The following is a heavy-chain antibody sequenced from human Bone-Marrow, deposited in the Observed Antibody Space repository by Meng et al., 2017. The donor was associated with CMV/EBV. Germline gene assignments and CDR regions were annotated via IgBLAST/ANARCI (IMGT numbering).Heavy chain of an antibody. CDR3: ARVLRGYYDFWSGYYTAYGMDV. V-gene: IGHV3-21*01. CDR2: ISSSSSYI. D-gene: IGHD3-3*01. CDR1: GSSFSSFM. Sequence: SWAAAGSSFSSFMMHWVRQAPGKGLVWVSSISSSSSYIYYADSVKGRFTISRDNAKNTLYLQMNSLRAEDTAVYYCARVLRGYYDFWSGYYTAYGMDVWGQGATVTVYS. J-gene: IGHJ6*02.